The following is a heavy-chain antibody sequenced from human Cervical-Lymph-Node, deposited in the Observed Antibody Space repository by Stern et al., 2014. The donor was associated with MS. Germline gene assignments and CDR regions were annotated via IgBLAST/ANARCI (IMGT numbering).Heavy chain of an antibody. V-gene: IGHV7-4-1*02. J-gene: IGHJ4*02. Sequence: VQLVESGSELRKPGASVKVSCKASGYSFNRYAVTWVRQAPGQGLEWLGWINTNTGNPTYAQGFTGRFVFSLATSVSTTYLHISSLKAEDTAVYYCARDLRDISGYYLDSWGQGSLVTVSS. D-gene: IGHD3-22*01. CDR2: INTNTGNP. CDR3: ARDLRDISGYYLDS. CDR1: GYSFNRYA.